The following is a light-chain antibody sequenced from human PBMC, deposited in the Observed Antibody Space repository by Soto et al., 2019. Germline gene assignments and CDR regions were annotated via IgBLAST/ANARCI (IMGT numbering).Light chain of an antibody. V-gene: IGKV1-39*01. J-gene: IGKJ4*01. CDR3: QQSYTTPLT. CDR1: QSISSY. Sequence: DIPMTQSPSSLSASVGDRVTITCRASQSISSYLNWYQQKPGKAPNLLIYAASTLQSGVPSRFSGSGSGTDFTLTIRRLQPEDFATYYCQQSYTTPLTFGGGTKVEIK. CDR2: AAS.